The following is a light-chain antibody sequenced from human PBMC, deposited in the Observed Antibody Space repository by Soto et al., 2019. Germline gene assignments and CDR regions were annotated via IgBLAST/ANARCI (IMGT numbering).Light chain of an antibody. CDR1: SFNIGAGYD. Sequence: QSVLTQPPSVSGAPGQRVTISCTGSSFNIGAGYDVHWYQQLPGTAPKLLIYGNSNRPSRVPDRFSGSKSGTSASLAITGLQAEDEADYYSQSYDSSLSGWVFGGGTKLTVL. CDR3: QSYDSSLSGWV. V-gene: IGLV1-40*01. CDR2: GNS. J-gene: IGLJ3*02.